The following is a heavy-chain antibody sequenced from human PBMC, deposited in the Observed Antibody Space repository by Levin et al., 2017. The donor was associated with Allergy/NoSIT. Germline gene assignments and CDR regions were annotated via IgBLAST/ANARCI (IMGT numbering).Heavy chain of an antibody. Sequence: PSETLSLTCTVSGGSISSSSYYWGWIRQPPGKGLEWIGSIYYSGSTYYNPSLKSRVTISVDTSKNQFSLKLSSVTAADTAVYYCARLWFGESNWFDPWGQGTLVTVSS. V-gene: IGHV4-39*01. J-gene: IGHJ5*02. CDR2: IYYSGST. CDR3: ARLWFGESNWFDP. D-gene: IGHD3-10*01. CDR1: GGSISSSSYY.